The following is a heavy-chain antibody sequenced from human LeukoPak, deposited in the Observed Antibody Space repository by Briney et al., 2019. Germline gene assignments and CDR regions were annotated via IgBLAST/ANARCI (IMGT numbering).Heavy chain of an antibody. Sequence: ASVKVSCKASGYTFTSYDINWVRQATGQGLEWMGWMNPNSGNTGYAQKFRGRVTMTRNTSISTAYMELSSLRSEDTAVYYCARVSEERRGYSSSWPYWYFDLWGRGTLVTVSS. J-gene: IGHJ2*01. V-gene: IGHV1-8*01. D-gene: IGHD6-13*01. CDR2: MNPNSGNT. CDR3: ARVSEERRGYSSSWPYWYFDL. CDR1: GYTFTSYD.